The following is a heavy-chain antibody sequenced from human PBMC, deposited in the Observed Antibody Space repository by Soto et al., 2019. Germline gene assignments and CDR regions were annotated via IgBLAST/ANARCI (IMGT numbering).Heavy chain of an antibody. CDR2: IYYSGST. J-gene: IGHJ1*01. Sequence: SETLSLTCTVSGGSLSTYYWSWVRQPPGKGLESIGYIYYSGSTNYNPSLKSRVTISVDTSKNQFSLRLSSVTAADTAVYYCARSGSYYYFEHWGQGTLVTVSS. CDR1: GGSLSTYY. D-gene: IGHD1-26*01. CDR3: ARSGSYYYFEH. V-gene: IGHV4-59*08.